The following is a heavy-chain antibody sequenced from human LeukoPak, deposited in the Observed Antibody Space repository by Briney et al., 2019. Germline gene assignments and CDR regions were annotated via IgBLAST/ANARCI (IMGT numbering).Heavy chain of an antibody. CDR3: AKDNEGIAAALGGATGFNWYFDL. CDR1: GFTFDDYA. J-gene: IGHJ2*01. V-gene: IGHV3-9*03. D-gene: IGHD6-13*01. CDR2: ISWNSGSI. Sequence: GGSLRLSCAASGFTFDDYAMHWVRQAPGKGLEWVSGISWNSGSIGYADSVKGRFTISRDNAKNSLYLQMNSLRAEDMALYYCAKDNEGIAAALGGATGFNWYFDLWGRGTLVTVSS.